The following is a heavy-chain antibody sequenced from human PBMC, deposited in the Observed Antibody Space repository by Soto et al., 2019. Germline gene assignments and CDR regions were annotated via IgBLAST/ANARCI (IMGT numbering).Heavy chain of an antibody. Sequence: QVQLQESGPGLVKPSETLSLTCTVSGGSISSYYWSWIRQPPGKGLEWIGYIYYSGSTNYNPSLKSRVTISVDTSKNQFSLKLSSVTAADTAVYYCARDQGVATIGGNFDYWGHGTLVTVSS. J-gene: IGHJ4*01. CDR3: ARDQGVATIGGNFDY. CDR1: GGSISSYY. D-gene: IGHD5-12*01. CDR2: IYYSGST. V-gene: IGHV4-59*01.